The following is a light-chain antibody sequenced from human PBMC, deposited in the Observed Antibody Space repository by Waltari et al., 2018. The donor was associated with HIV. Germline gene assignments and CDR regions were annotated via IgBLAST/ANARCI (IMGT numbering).Light chain of an antibody. J-gene: IGLJ3*02. CDR2: DVT. V-gene: IGLV2-11*01. Sequence: QSALTQPRSVSGSPGQSVAISCTGTSSDVGVYNSVSCYQQHPGKTLKLIIDDVTKRPSGVPERFSGSKSGNTASLTISGLQAEDEADYYCCSYAGSYTFVFGGGTKLTVL. CDR3: CSYAGSYTFV. CDR1: SSDVGVYNS.